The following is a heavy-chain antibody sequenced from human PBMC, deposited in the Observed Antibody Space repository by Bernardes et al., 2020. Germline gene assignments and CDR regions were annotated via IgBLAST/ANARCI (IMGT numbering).Heavy chain of an antibody. CDR2: MNPNSGNT. J-gene: IGHJ5*02. Sequence: ASVKVSCKASGYTFTSYDINWVRQATGQGLEWMGWMNPNSGNTGYAQKFQGRVTMTRNTSISTAYMELSSLRSADTAVYYCARGAEIVVVPAAIPGVRRNWFDPWGQGTLVTVSS. CDR3: ARGAEIVVVPAAIPGVRRNWFDP. D-gene: IGHD2-2*01. CDR1: GYTFTSYD. V-gene: IGHV1-8*01.